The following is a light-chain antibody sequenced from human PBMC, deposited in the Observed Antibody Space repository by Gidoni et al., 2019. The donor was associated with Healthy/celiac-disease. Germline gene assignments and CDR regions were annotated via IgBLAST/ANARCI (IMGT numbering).Light chain of an antibody. CDR2: WAS. CDR3: QQYYSTPT. J-gene: IGKJ1*01. CDR1: QSVLYSPNNKNY. V-gene: IGKV4-1*01. Sequence: DIEMTQPPDSLAVSLGERATINCKSSQSVLYSPNNKNYLAWYQQKPGQPPKLLIYWASTRESGVPDRFSGSGSGTDFTLTISSLQAEDVAVYYCQQYYSTPTFGQGTKVEIK.